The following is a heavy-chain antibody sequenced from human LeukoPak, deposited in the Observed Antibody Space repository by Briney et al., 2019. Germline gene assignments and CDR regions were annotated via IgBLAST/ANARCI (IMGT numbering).Heavy chain of an antibody. Sequence: VASLKSSCKASGGTFSSYAISWVRQAPGQGFEWMGGIIPIFGTANYAQKFQGRVTITADKSTSTAYMELSSLRSEDTAVYYCASGGVSDIVVVPAAGNYFDYWGQGTLVTVSS. CDR1: GGTFSSYA. J-gene: IGHJ4*02. CDR2: IIPIFGTA. V-gene: IGHV1-69*06. CDR3: ASGGVSDIVVVPAAGNYFDY. D-gene: IGHD2-2*01.